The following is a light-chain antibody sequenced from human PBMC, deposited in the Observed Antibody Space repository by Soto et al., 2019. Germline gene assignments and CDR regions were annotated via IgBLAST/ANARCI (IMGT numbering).Light chain of an antibody. CDR3: NSFTSRHIYV. CDR2: DVT. Sequence: QSALTQPASVSGSPGQSLTISCTGTSSDVGGYNYVSWYQQHPGRAPKLIIYDVTNRPSGISNRFSGSKSGNTASLTISGLQTEDEADYYCNSFTSRHIYVFGTGTKVTVL. V-gene: IGLV2-14*03. CDR1: SSDVGGYNY. J-gene: IGLJ1*01.